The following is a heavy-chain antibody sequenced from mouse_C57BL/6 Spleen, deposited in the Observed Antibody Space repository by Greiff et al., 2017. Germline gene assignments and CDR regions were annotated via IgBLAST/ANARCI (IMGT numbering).Heavy chain of an antibody. J-gene: IGHJ4*01. CDR1: GYTFTDYT. CDR2: IYPRDGST. D-gene: IGHD2-5*01. Sequence: VKLMESDAELVKPGASVKISCKASGYTFTDYTIHWMKQRPEQGLEWIGYIYPRDGSTKYNEKFKGKATLTADKSSSTAYMQLNSLTSEYSAVYFSASYSNFYYYAIDYWGQGTSVTVSS. V-gene: IGHV1-78*01. CDR3: ASYSNFYYYAIDY.